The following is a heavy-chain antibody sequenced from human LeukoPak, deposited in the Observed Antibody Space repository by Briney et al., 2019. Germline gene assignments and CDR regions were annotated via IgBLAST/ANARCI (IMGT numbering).Heavy chain of an antibody. Sequence: SETLSLTCTVSGGSISSGSYYWHWIRQPPGKGLEWIGYIYYSGSTNYNLSLKSRVTISVDTSKNQFSLKLSSVTAADTAVYYCARDKDAFDIWGQGTMVTVSS. CDR2: IYYSGST. CDR3: ARDKDAFDI. V-gene: IGHV4-61*01. J-gene: IGHJ3*02. CDR1: GGSISSGSYY.